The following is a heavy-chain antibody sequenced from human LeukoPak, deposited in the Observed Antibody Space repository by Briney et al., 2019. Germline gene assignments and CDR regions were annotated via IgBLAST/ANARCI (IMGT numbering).Heavy chain of an antibody. J-gene: IGHJ4*02. V-gene: IGHV3-30*04. D-gene: IGHD3-3*01. CDR3: ARSWGGSTIFERTVFDY. CDR1: GFTFSSYA. CDR2: ISYDGSNK. Sequence: GRSLRLSCAASGFTFSSYAMHWVRQAPGKGLEWVAVISYDGSNKYYADSVKGRFTISRDNSQNTLYLQMTSLRAEDTAVYYCARSWGGSTIFERTVFDYWGQGTLVTVSS.